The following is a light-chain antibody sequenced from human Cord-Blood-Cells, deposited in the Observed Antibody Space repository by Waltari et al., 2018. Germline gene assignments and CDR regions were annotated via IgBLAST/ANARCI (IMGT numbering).Light chain of an antibody. Sequence: EIVLMQSPGTLSLSLGERATLSCRASQSVSSSYLAWYQQKPGQAPRLLIYGASSRATGIPDRFSGSGSGTDFTLTISRLEPEDFAVYYCQQYGSSPYTFGQGTKLEIK. CDR2: GAS. CDR1: QSVSSSY. CDR3: QQYGSSPYT. V-gene: IGKV3-20*01. J-gene: IGKJ2*01.